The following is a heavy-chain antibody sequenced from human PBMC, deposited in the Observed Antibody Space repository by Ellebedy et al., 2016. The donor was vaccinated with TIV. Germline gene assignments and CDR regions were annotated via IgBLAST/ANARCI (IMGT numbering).Heavy chain of an antibody. J-gene: IGHJ4*01. Sequence: GESLKISXKGSGYRFSSYWIGWVRQMPGKGLEWMGIIYPGDSDATYSPSFQGQVTISADRSITTAYLQWSSLKASDTAIYYCARGSQWELILAFFDYWGQGTLVTVSS. CDR1: GYRFSSYW. D-gene: IGHD1-26*01. CDR2: IYPGDSDA. CDR3: ARGSQWELILAFFDY. V-gene: IGHV5-51*01.